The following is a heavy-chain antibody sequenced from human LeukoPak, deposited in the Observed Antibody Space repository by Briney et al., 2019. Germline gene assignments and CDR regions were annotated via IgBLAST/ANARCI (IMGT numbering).Heavy chain of an antibody. Sequence: GGSLRLSCAASGFTFSNHGMHWVRQAPGKGLEWVAFIRYNGTNKYYADSVKGRFTISRDNSKNTLYLQMNSLRVEDTAVYYCASDYYASGSFTFDNWGQGTLVTVSP. V-gene: IGHV3-30*02. CDR3: ASDYYASGSFTFDN. CDR2: IRYNGTNK. D-gene: IGHD3-10*01. CDR1: GFTFSNHG. J-gene: IGHJ4*02.